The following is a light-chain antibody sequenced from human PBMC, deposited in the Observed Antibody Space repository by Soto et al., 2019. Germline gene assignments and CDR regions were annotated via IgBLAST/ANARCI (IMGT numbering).Light chain of an antibody. CDR3: QQYGTLRT. J-gene: IGKJ1*01. CDR1: DTVTANY. V-gene: IGKV3-20*01. CDR2: GAS. Sequence: EIVLTQSPGTLSLSPVEIASLSCMASDTVTANYLAWYQQKPGQAPRVLIHGASARATGIPDRFSGSGSGTNFTLTISRLETEDFAVYYCQQYGTLRTFGQGTKVDI.